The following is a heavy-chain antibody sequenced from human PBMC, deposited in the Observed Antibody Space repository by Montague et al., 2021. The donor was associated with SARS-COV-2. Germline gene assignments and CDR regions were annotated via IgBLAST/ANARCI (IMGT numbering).Heavy chain of an antibody. CDR1: GGSISASDYY. J-gene: IGHJ6*03. V-gene: IGHV4-39*01. D-gene: IGHD1-14*01. CDR2: NSDRGNA. CDR3: ARRYAGTWESFYHYMDV. Sequence: SETLSLTCIVSGGSISASDYYWGWIRQPPGKGLEWIVSNSDRGNATYNAYRQSRLTISVDTSKNQFSMKVNFVTAADTSFYYCARRYAGTWESFYHYMDVWGRGTTVIVSS.